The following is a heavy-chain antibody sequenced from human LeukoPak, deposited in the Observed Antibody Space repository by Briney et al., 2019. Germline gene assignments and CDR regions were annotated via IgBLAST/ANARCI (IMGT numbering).Heavy chain of an antibody. CDR2: ISVDGSNT. J-gene: IGHJ4*02. V-gene: IGHV3-74*01. CDR1: GFTLSSYW. Sequence: GGSLILSCAASGFTLSSYWMHWVRQAPGKGLVWISRISVDGSNTGYADSVKGRFSISRDNAKNSLYLQMNSLRAEDTALYYCARDSIAVAGNDYWGQGTLVTVSS. D-gene: IGHD6-19*01. CDR3: ARDSIAVAGNDY.